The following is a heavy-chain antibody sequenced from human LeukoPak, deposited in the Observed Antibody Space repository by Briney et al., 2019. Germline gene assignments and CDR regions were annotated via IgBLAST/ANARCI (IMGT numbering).Heavy chain of an antibody. Sequence: SEALSLTCAVYGGSFSGYYWSWIRQPPGKGLEWIGEINHSGSTNYNPSFKSRVTISVDTSKNQFSLKLSSVTAADTAVYYCARGARYCSSTSCYVDWFDPWGQGTLVTVSS. CDR2: INHSGST. CDR3: ARGARYCSSTSCYVDWFDP. J-gene: IGHJ5*02. CDR1: GGSFSGYY. V-gene: IGHV4-34*01. D-gene: IGHD2-2*01.